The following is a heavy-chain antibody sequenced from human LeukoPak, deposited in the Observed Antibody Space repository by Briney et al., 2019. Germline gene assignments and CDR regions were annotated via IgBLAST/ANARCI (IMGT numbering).Heavy chain of an antibody. CDR3: ARAPIVVVPAAMWSSYYYYMDV. V-gene: IGHV1-18*01. J-gene: IGHJ6*03. Sequence: GSSVKVSCKASGGTFSSYAISWVRQAPGQGLEWMGWISAYSGNTNYAQKLQGRVTMTTDTSTSTAYMELRSLRSDDTAVYYCARAPIVVVPAAMWSSYYYYMDVWGKGTTVTISS. CDR2: ISAYSGNT. CDR1: GGTFSSYA. D-gene: IGHD2-2*01.